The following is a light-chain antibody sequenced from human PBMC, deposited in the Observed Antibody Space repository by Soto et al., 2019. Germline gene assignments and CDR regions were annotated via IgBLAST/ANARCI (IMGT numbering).Light chain of an antibody. CDR2: GAS. CDR3: QQYGSSLT. CDR1: KSVSTY. V-gene: IGKV3-20*01. J-gene: IGKJ1*01. Sequence: EVVLTQSPGTLSLSPGEIATLSCRASKSVSTYLAWYQQKSGQAPRLLIYGASSRASGIPDRFSGSGSGTDFTLTISRVEPEDFAVYFCQQYGSSLTFGQGTKVDIK.